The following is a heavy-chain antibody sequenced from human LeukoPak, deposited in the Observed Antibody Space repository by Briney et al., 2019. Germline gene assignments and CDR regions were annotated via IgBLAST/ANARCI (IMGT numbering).Heavy chain of an antibody. CDR1: GYTFTSYY. CDR3: AREGWELKVFSY. CDR2: INPNVGST. V-gene: IGHV1-46*01. Sequence: ASVKVSCKASGYTFTSYYVHWVRQAPGQGLEWLGIINPNVGSTNYAQKFQGRVTLTSDTSTSTVYMELSSLRSEDTAVYHCAREGWELKVFSYWGQGTLVTVSS. D-gene: IGHD1-26*01. J-gene: IGHJ4*02.